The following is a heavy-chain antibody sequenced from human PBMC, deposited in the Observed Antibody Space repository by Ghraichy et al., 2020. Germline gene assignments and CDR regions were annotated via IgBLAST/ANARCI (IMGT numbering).Heavy chain of an antibody. J-gene: IGHJ4*02. CDR1: GFTFATYN. Sequence: GGSLRLSCTTSGFTFATYNVHWFRQAPGKGLEWIAFIRSKTYGETTQYVASVQGRFTVSRDDSKSIAYLQMNSLKTEDTAVYYCASVPYYNIPPAHWGQGTLVTVSS. CDR2: IRSKTYGETT. CDR3: ASVPYYNIPPAH. V-gene: IGHV3-49*03. D-gene: IGHD3-10*01.